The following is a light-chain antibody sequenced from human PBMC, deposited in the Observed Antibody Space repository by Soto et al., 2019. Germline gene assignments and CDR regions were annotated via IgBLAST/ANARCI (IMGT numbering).Light chain of an antibody. J-gene: IGKJ2*01. V-gene: IGKV3-15*01. CDR3: QQYSSWPMYT. CDR1: QSVSSN. CDR2: GAS. Sequence: EIVMTQSPATLSASPGERATLSCRASQSVSSNVAWYQQKTGQAPRLLIYGASTRAPGIPARFSGSGPETEFTLTISSLQSEDFAVYYCQQYSSWPMYTFGQGTNLEIK.